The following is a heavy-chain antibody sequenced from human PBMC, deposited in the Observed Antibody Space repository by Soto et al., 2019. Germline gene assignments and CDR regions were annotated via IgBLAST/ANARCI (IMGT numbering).Heavy chain of an antibody. V-gene: IGHV3-72*01. J-gene: IGHJ4*02. CDR2: TKNKANRYTT. D-gene: IGHD1-26*01. CDR3: ARWVSGSPDN. CDR1: GFTRSDHY. Sequence: EVQLVESGGGLVQPGGSLRLSCAASGFTRSDHYMDWVRQAPGKGLEWVGRTKNKANRYTTEYAASVNGRFTISRDDSKNSLYLQMNSLKTEDTAVYYCARWVSGSPDNWGQGTRVTVSS.